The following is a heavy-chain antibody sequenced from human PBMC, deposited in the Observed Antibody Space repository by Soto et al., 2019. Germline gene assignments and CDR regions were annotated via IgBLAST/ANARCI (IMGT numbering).Heavy chain of an antibody. CDR1: GASIASSEW. J-gene: IGHJ4*02. CDR3: ARVGISGYFDC. CDR2: IYHSGRT. V-gene: IGHV4-4*02. D-gene: IGHD6-19*01. Sequence: QEQLQESGPGLVKPSETLSLTCVVSGASIASSEWWTWVRQPPGKGLEWIGHIYHSGRTRYNPSLNSRVIISVDKAKNQFSLNLNSMTAADTTMYYCARVGISGYFDCWGQGTLVTVSS.